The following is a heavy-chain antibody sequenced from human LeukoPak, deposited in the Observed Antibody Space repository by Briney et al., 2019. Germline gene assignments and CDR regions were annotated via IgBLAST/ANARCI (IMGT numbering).Heavy chain of an antibody. J-gene: IGHJ4*02. D-gene: IGHD1-26*01. V-gene: IGHV4-59*01. CDR1: GGSISSYY. CDR3: AETRSGSYFED. Sequence: SETLSLTCTVSGGSISSYYWSWIRQPPGKGLEWIGYIYYSGSTNYNPSLMSRVTISVDTSKNQFSLKLSSVTAADTAVYYCAETRSGSYFEDWGQGTLVTVSS. CDR2: IYYSGST.